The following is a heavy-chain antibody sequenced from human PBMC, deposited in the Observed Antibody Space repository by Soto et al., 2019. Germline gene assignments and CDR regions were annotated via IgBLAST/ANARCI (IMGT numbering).Heavy chain of an antibody. CDR1: GGTFSSYT. Sequence: SVKVACKTSGGTFSSYTISWVRQTTGQGLEWMGRIIPILGIANYAQKFQGRVTITADKSTSTAYMELSSLRSEDTAVHYCAREPATNYYYYYMDVWGKGTTVTVSS. CDR2: IIPILGIA. J-gene: IGHJ6*03. CDR3: AREPATNYYYYYMDV. V-gene: IGHV1-69*04. D-gene: IGHD1-1*01.